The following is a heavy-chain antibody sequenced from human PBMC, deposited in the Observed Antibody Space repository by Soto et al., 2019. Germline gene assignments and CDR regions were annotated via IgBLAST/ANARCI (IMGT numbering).Heavy chain of an antibody. Sequence: QVDLVQSGAEVKKPGASVKVSCKGSGYGFTTYGITWVRQAPGQGLEWMAWISAHNGNTNYAQKVQGRVTVTRDTSTSTAYMELRSLRYDDTAVYYCARGRYGDYWGQGALDTVSS. CDR2: ISAHNGNT. D-gene: IGHD1-1*01. J-gene: IGHJ4*02. CDR1: GYGFTTYG. V-gene: IGHV1-18*01. CDR3: ARGRYGDY.